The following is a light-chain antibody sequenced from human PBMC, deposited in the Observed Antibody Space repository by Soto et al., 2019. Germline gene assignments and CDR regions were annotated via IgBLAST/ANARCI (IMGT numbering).Light chain of an antibody. Sequence: QSVLTQPTAKSRSPGDSITISCTGTSNDIGHSDYVSSYQQHPGKAPQLMIYEVSNRPSVVSNRFSGSKSGNTGSLTISGLQAEDEADYYCAAWDDSLNGYVFGTGTKVTVL. CDR3: AAWDDSLNGYV. J-gene: IGLJ1*01. CDR1: SNDIGHSDY. V-gene: IGLV2-14*01. CDR2: EVS.